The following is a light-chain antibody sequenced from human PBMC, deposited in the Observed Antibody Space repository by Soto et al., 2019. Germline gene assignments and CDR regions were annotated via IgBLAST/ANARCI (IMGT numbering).Light chain of an antibody. CDR3: QQYNNSPWT. CDR2: HAS. Sequence: DIQMTQSPSTLSASVGDRVTITCRASQSISSWLAWYQQKPGEAPKLLLYHASTLESGVPSRFSGSGSGTEVTLTVSRLQPEDFGSYYCQQYNNSPWTFGQGTKVEIK. CDR1: QSISSW. V-gene: IGKV1-5*01. J-gene: IGKJ1*01.